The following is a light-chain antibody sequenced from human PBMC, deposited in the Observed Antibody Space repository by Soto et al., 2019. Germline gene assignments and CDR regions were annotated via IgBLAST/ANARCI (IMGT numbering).Light chain of an antibody. V-gene: IGKV1-8*01. CDR3: QQYHTSSIT. J-gene: IGKJ5*01. Sequence: AIRMTQSPSSFSASTGDRVTLTCRASQGISSYLAWYQQKPGKAPKLLIYAASTLQSGVPSRFSGSGSGTEFTLTISSLQPDDFASYYCQQYHTSSITFGQGTRLEIK. CDR1: QGISSY. CDR2: AAS.